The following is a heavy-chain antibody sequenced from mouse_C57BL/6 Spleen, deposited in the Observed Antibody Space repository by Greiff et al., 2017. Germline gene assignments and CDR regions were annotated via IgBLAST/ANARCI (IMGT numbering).Heavy chain of an antibody. CDR2: INPSTGGT. D-gene: IGHD1-1*01. CDR1: GYSFTGYY. CDR3: ARSGYYGSSPFAY. V-gene: IGHV1-42*01. Sequence: EVQGVESGPELVKPGASVKISCKASGYSFTGYYMNWVKQSPEKSLEWIGEINPSTGGTTYNQKFKAKATLTVDKSSSTAYMQLKSLTSEDSAVYYCARSGYYGSSPFAYWGQGTLVTVSA. J-gene: IGHJ3*01.